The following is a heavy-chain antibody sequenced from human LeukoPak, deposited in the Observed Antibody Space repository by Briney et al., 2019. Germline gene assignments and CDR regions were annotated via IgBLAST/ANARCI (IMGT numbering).Heavy chain of an antibody. Sequence: GGSLRLSCAASGFTFSAYWMIWVRQAPGKGLEWVSGVVNSGSNTYYVDSVKGRFTISRDNSKNMLWLQMNSLRAEDTAVYYCAAAMTEYWYLDLWGRGTLVTVSS. D-gene: IGHD2-21*02. CDR1: GFTFSAYW. J-gene: IGHJ2*01. CDR2: VVNSGSNT. V-gene: IGHV3-23*05. CDR3: AAAMTEYWYLDL.